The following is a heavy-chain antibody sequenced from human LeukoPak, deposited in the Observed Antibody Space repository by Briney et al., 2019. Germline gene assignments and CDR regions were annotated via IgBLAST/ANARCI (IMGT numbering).Heavy chain of an antibody. Sequence: SETLSLTCSVSGGSISSSGHYWGWLRQPPGKGLEWIGSLYQSGNTYYNPSLKSRVTISPDMSKNQFSLTLSSVTAADTAVYYCARARYHTEMTYFRTVYYFDYWGQGTLVTVSS. D-gene: IGHD3/OR15-3a*01. J-gene: IGHJ4*02. CDR2: LYQSGNT. CDR1: GGSISSSGHY. V-gene: IGHV4-39*07. CDR3: ARARYHTEMTYFRTVYYFDY.